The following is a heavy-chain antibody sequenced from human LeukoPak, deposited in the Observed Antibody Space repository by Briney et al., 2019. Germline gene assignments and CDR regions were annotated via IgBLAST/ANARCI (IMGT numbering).Heavy chain of an antibody. J-gene: IGHJ6*03. Sequence: SETLSLTCTVSGGSISSSSYYWGWIRQPPGKGLEWIGSIYYSGSTYYNPSLKSRVTISVDTSKNQFSLKLSSVTAADTAVYYCARIVSGSPYYYYYVDVWAKGPRSPSP. CDR1: GGSISSSSYY. CDR3: ARIVSGSPYYYYYVDV. D-gene: IGHD1-26*01. CDR2: IYYSGST. V-gene: IGHV4-39*01.